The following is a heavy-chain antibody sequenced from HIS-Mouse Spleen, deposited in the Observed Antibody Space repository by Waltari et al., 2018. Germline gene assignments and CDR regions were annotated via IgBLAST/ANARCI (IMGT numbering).Heavy chain of an antibody. CDR1: GFTFDDYA. CDR2: ICWKSGSI. V-gene: IGHV3-9*01. D-gene: IGHD6-13*01. Sequence: EVQLVESGGGLVQPGRSLRLSCAASGFTFDDYAMHWVRQAPGKGLEWVSGICWKSGSIGYADSVKGRFTISRDNAKNSLYLQMNSLRAEDTALYYCAKAYSSSWSYYFDYWGQGTLVTVSS. J-gene: IGHJ4*02. CDR3: AKAYSSSWSYYFDY.